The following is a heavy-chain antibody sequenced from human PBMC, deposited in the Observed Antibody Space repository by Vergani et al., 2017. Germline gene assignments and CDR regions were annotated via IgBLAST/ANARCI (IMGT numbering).Heavy chain of an antibody. CDR1: GFTFSSCA. V-gene: IGHV3-23*03. Sequence: EVQLLESGGGLVQPGGSLRLSCAASGFTFSSCAMSWVRQAPGKGLEWVSVIYSGGSSTYYADSVKGRFTISRDNSKNTLYLQMNSLRAEDTAVYYCAKEGCSSTSCYRRENWFDPWGQGTLVTVSS. J-gene: IGHJ5*02. D-gene: IGHD2-2*02. CDR2: IYSGGSST. CDR3: AKEGCSSTSCYRRENWFDP.